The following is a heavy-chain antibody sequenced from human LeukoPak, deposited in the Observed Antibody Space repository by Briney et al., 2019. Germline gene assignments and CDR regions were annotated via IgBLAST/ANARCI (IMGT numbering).Heavy chain of an antibody. J-gene: IGHJ3*02. CDR1: GYTFTGYY. V-gene: IGHV1-2*02. CDR3: ARDGGGYCSSTSCYSNDAFDI. CDR2: INPNSGGT. Sequence: GASVKVSCKASGYTFTGYYMHWVRQAPGQGLEWMGWINPNSGGTNYAQKFQGRVTMTRDTSISTAYMELSRLRSDDTAVYYYARDGGGYCSSTSCYSNDAFDIWGQGTMVTVSS. D-gene: IGHD2-2*01.